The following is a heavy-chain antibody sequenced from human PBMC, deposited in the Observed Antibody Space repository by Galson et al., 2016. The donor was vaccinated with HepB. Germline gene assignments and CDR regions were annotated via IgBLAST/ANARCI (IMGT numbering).Heavy chain of an antibody. CDR2: IHTGGST. J-gene: IGHJ4*02. V-gene: IGHV3-53*01. CDR3: ALGTGIGWYGAD. D-gene: IGHD6-19*01. CDR1: GFTVSSKY. Sequence: SLRLSCAASGFTVSSKYMSWVRQAPGKGLEWVSVIHTGGSTYYADSVKGRFTISSDNSKNTLYLQMNGLRAEDTAVYYCALGTGIGWYGADWGQGTLVTVSS.